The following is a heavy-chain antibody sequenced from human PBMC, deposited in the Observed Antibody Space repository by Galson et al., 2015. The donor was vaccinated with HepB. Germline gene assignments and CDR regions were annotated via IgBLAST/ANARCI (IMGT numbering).Heavy chain of an antibody. V-gene: IGHV1-3*01. J-gene: IGHJ4*02. Sequence: AVKVSCKASGDTFTSYAMHWVRQAPGQRLEWMGWINAGNGNTKYSQKFQGRVTITRDTSASTAYMELSSLRSEDTAVYYCARFSNYPGLIWPGDYFDYWGQGTLVTVSS. D-gene: IGHD4-11*01. CDR1: GDTFTSYA. CDR3: ARFSNYPGLIWPGDYFDY. CDR2: INAGNGNT.